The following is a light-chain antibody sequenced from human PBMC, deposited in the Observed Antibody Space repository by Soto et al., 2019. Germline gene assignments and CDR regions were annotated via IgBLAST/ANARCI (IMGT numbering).Light chain of an antibody. CDR3: QQRSNWPLT. Sequence: EIVLTQSPATLSLSPGERVTLSCRASQSVGSYLACYQQKPGQAPRLLIYDASNRATGIPARFSGSGSGTDFTLTISSLEPEDFAVYYCQQRSNWPLTFGGGTKVEIK. CDR1: QSVGSY. V-gene: IGKV3-11*01. CDR2: DAS. J-gene: IGKJ4*01.